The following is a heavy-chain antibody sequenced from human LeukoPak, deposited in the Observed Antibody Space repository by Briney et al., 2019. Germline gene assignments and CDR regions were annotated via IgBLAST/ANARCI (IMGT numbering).Heavy chain of an antibody. CDR2: ISFDGNNK. J-gene: IGHJ2*01. V-gene: IGHV3-30*14. CDR1: GFTFSNYA. Sequence: GGSLRLSCAASGFTFSNYAMHWVRQAPGEGLEWVAVISFDGNNKYYADSVKGRFTVSRDNSKNTLYLQMNSLRAEDTAVYYCARDEYSYGFWYFDLWGRGTLVTVSS. D-gene: IGHD5-18*01. CDR3: ARDEYSYGFWYFDL.